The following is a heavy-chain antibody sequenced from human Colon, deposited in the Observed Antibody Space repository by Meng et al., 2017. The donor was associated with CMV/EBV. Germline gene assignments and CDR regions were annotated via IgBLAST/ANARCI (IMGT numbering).Heavy chain of an antibody. Sequence: ASVKVSRKTSGYIFNAYHIHWVRQAPGQGLEWIGWIHPSTGGPNYAQMFQGRVTFITDASVRTAYMELSSLTSDDTAMYYCAVLPYISTSMSFWGQGTLVTVSS. CDR2: IHPSTGGP. V-gene: IGHV1-2*02. CDR1: GYIFNAYH. D-gene: IGHD2-2*01. J-gene: IGHJ4*02. CDR3: AVLPYISTSMSF.